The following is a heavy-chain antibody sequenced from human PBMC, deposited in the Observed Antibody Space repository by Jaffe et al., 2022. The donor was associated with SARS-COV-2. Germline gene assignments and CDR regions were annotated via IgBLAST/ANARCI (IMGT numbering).Heavy chain of an antibody. CDR1: GFTFSNAW. J-gene: IGHJ4*02. Sequence: EVQLVESGGGLVKPGGSLRLSCAASGFTFSNAWMSWVRQAPGKGLEWVGRIKSKTDGGTTDYAAPVKGRFTISRDDSKNTLYLQMNSLKTEDTAVYYCTPTFSRYCSSTSCYWFDYWGQGTLVTVSS. V-gene: IGHV3-15*01. CDR3: TPTFSRYCSSTSCYWFDY. D-gene: IGHD2-2*01. CDR2: IKSKTDGGTT.